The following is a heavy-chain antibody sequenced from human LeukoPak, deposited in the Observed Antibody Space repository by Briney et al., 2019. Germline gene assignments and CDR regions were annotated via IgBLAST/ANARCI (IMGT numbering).Heavy chain of an antibody. J-gene: IGHJ4*02. Sequence: GESLKISCKGSGYSFTSYWIGWVRQMPGKGLEWMGIIYPGDSDTRYSPSFQGQVTISADKSISTAYLQWSSLKASDTAMYYCAGLLFPEDILTGHYFDYWGQGTLVTVSS. CDR1: GYSFTSYW. V-gene: IGHV5-51*01. D-gene: IGHD3-9*01. CDR3: AGLLFPEDILTGHYFDY. CDR2: IYPGDSDT.